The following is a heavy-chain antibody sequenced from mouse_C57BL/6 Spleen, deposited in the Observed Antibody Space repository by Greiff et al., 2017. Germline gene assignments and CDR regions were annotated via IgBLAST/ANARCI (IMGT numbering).Heavy chain of an antibody. V-gene: IGHV1-54*01. CDR1: GYAFTNYL. J-gene: IGHJ2*01. Sequence: QVQLQQSGAELVRPGTSVKVSCKASGYAFTNYLIEWVKQRPGQGLEWIGVINPGSGGTNYKEKFKGKATLTADKSTSTAYMQLSSLTSEDSAVYFCARGGTGTRFYYWGQGTTLTVSS. CDR2: INPGSGGT. CDR3: ARGGTGTRFYY. D-gene: IGHD4-1*01.